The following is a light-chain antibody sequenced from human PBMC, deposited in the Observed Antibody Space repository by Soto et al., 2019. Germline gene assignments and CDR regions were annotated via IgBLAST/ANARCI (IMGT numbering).Light chain of an antibody. V-gene: IGKV4-1*01. Sequence: DIVMTQSPDSLAVSLGERATIKCKSSQSLLYNVNNKNYLGWYQQKAGQPPKLLLYWASYRESGVPDRFSGSGSGTDFALTISSLQAEAVAVYYCQQYYDTPWTFGQGTKVEIK. CDR1: QSLLYNVNNKNY. J-gene: IGKJ1*01. CDR2: WAS. CDR3: QQYYDTPWT.